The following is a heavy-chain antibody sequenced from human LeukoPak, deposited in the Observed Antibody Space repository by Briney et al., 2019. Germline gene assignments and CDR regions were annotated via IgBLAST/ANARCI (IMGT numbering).Heavy chain of an antibody. J-gene: IGHJ6*02. CDR1: GYTFTSYD. Sequence: GASVKVSCKASGYTFTSYDINWVRQATGQGLEWMGWMNPNSGNTGYAQKFQGRVTMTRNTSISTAYMELSSLRSEDTAVYYCAAVKGSSTGTYYYYGMDVWGQGTTVTVSS. D-gene: IGHD2-2*01. CDR3: AAVKGSSTGTYYYYGMDV. CDR2: MNPNSGNT. V-gene: IGHV1-8*01.